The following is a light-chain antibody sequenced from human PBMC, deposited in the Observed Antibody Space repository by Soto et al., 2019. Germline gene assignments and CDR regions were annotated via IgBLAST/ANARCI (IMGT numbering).Light chain of an antibody. CDR2: GAS. V-gene: IGKV3-20*01. CDR3: QRYGSSLFT. J-gene: IGKJ5*01. Sequence: EIVVRQSPGTLALSPGERATLSCRASQSVSSSYLAWYQQKPGQAPRLLIYGASSRATGIPDRFSGSGSGTDFTLTISRLEPEDFAVYYCQRYGSSLFTFGQGTRLEIK. CDR1: QSVSSSY.